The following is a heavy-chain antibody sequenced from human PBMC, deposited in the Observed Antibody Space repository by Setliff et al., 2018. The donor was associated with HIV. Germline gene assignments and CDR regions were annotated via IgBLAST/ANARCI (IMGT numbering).Heavy chain of an antibody. CDR3: ARGGSNSWSPFDY. Sequence: GGSLRLSCAASGFTFSGYWMHWVRQAPGKGLVWVSRINSDGSSTTYADSVKDRFTISRGNAKNTLYLQMNSLRAEDTAVYYCARGGSNSWSPFDYWGQGTLVTVSS. CDR2: INSDGSST. J-gene: IGHJ4*02. D-gene: IGHD6-13*01. V-gene: IGHV3-74*01. CDR1: GFTFSGYW.